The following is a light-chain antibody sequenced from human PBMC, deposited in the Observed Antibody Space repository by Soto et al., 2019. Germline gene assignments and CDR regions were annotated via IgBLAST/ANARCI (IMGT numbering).Light chain of an antibody. Sequence: EIVMTQSPATLSVSPGERATLSCGASQSITSNLAWYQQKPGQAPSLLIYGASSRATGIPDRFSGSGSGTDFTLTISRLEPEDFAVYYSQQYGSSPRTFGQGTQIDIK. V-gene: IGKV3-20*01. CDR2: GAS. J-gene: IGKJ1*01. CDR1: QSITSN. CDR3: QQYGSSPRT.